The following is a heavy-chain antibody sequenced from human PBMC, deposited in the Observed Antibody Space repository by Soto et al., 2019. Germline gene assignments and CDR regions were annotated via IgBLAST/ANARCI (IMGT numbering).Heavy chain of an antibody. CDR3: ARTSGYYFYDY. CDR1: GYTFTSYA. J-gene: IGHJ4*02. V-gene: IGHV1-3*01. Sequence: QVQLVQSGAEVKKPGASVKVSCKASGYTFTSYAMHWVRQAPGQRLEWMGWINAGNGNTKNSQKFQGSVTLTRDTSASTAYMELSSLRSEDTAVYYCARTSGYYFYDYWGQGTLVTVSS. D-gene: IGHD3-3*01. CDR2: INAGNGNT.